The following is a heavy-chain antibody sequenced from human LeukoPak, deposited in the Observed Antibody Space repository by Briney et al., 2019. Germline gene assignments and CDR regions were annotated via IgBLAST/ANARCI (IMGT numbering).Heavy chain of an antibody. CDR2: ISYGGSNK. CDR3: AKDGGIAVAGNYYYFDF. J-gene: IGHJ4*02. D-gene: IGHD6-19*01. Sequence: GESLKISCAASGFTFSNYGMHWVRQAPGKGLEWVAVISYGGSNKYYADSVKGRFTISRDNSKNTLYLQMNSLRAEDTAVYYCAKDGGIAVAGNYYYFDFWGQGTLVTVSS. CDR1: GFTFSNYG. V-gene: IGHV3-30*18.